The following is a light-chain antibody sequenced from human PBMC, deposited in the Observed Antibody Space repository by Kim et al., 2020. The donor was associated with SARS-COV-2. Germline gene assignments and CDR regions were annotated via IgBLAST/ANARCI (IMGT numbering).Light chain of an antibody. CDR3: SSYTDTNTWV. Sequence: QSALTQPASVSGSPGQSITISCSGTNNNVGHYDYVSWYQQHPGKAPKLIIYDVSHWPSGVSHRFSGSKSGNTASLTISGLQTEDEADYYCSSYTDTNTWVFGGGTQLTVL. J-gene: IGLJ3*02. CDR2: DVS. V-gene: IGLV2-14*03. CDR1: NNNVGHYDY.